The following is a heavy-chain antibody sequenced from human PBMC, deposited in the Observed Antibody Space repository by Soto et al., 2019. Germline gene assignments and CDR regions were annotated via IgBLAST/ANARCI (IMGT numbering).Heavy chain of an antibody. V-gene: IGHV3-7*01. Sequence: GGSLRLSCAASGFTFSSYWMSWVRQAPGKGLECVANIKQDGSEKYYVDSVRGRFTISRDNAENSLYLQMNSLRAEDTAVYYFARVGLYNWHYSYWGQGTLVPVSS. CDR1: GFTFSSYW. CDR3: ARVGLYNWHYSY. D-gene: IGHD1-7*01. CDR2: IKQDGSEK. J-gene: IGHJ4*02.